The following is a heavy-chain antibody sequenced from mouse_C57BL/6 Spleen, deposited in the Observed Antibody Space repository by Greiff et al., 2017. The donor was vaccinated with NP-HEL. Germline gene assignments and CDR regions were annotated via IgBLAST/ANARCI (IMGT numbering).Heavy chain of an antibody. V-gene: IGHV3-6*01. Sequence: DVQLQESGPGLVKPSQSLSLTCSVTGYSITSGYYWNWIRQFPGNKLEWMGYISYDGSNNYNPSLKNRISITRDTSKNQFFLKLNSVTTEDTATYYCASGGMTSYYYAMDYWGQGTSVTVSS. D-gene: IGHD2-10*02. J-gene: IGHJ4*01. CDR2: ISYDGSN. CDR1: GYSITSGYY. CDR3: ASGGMTSYYYAMDY.